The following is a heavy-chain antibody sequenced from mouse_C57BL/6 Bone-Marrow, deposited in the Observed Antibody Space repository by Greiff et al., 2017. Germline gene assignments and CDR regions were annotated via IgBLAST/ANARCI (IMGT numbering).Heavy chain of an antibody. V-gene: IGHV1-62-2*01. Sequence: LVESGAELVKPGASVKLSCKASGYTFTEYTIHWVKQRPGQGLEWIGWIYPGSGSIKYNERFKDKATLTADKSSNTVNMELSRLTSEDSAVYFCARHERYYDYEGYFDYWGQGTTLTVSS. D-gene: IGHD2-4*01. CDR2: IYPGSGSI. CDR3: ARHERYYDYEGYFDY. CDR1: GYTFTEYT. J-gene: IGHJ2*01.